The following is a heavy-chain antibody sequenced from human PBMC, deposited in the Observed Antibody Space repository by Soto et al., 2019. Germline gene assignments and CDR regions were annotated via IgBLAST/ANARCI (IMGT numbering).Heavy chain of an antibody. CDR3: PRHGAFPRRPGYFYSAMDV. V-gene: IGHV5-51*01. CDR2: IFPTDSDT. D-gene: IGHD1-1*01. CDR1: GYTFGNYW. J-gene: IGHJ6*02. Sequence: GESLKISCQTSGYTFGNYWIGWVRQKPGKGLEWLGIIFPTDSDTKYSPSFQGQVTISADKSSSTAYLQWNSLRASDTATYYCPRHGAFPRRPGYFYSAMDVWGQGTPVTVS.